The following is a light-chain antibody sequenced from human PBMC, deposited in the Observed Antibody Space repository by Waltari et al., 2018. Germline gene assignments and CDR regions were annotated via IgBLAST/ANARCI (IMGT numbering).Light chain of an antibody. V-gene: IGKV3-20*01. CDR3: QHYHSSPPGYT. CDR2: GTS. J-gene: IGKJ2*01. CDR1: QSVYGGF. Sequence: EIVLTQSPGTLSFAPGERATLPCRPSQSVYGGFLAWYQQKPGQAPRLLIYGTSSRATGIPDRFSGSGSGTDFTLTISRLEPEDFAMYLCQHYHSSPPGYTFGQGTKLEIK.